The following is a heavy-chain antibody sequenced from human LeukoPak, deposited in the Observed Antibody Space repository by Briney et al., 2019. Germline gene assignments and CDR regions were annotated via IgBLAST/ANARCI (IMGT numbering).Heavy chain of an antibody. Sequence: RTGGSLRLSCAASGFTFSSYAMSWVRQAPGKGLEWVSAISGSGGSTYYADSVKGRFTISRDNSKNTLYLQMNSLRAEDTAVYYCAKGWAYSESYDAFDIWGQGTMVTVSS. D-gene: IGHD1-26*01. CDR3: AKGWAYSESYDAFDI. V-gene: IGHV3-23*01. CDR1: GFTFSSYA. CDR2: ISGSGGST. J-gene: IGHJ3*02.